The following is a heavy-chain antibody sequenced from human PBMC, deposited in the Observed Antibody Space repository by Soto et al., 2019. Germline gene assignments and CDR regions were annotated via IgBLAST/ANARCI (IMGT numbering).Heavy chain of an antibody. D-gene: IGHD6-6*01. CDR3: AITQESSISSSAFDI. V-gene: IGHV3-48*03. Sequence: GGSLRLSCAASGFTFSSYEMNWVRQAPGKGLEWVSYISSSGSTIYYADSVKGRFTISRDNAKNSLYLQMNSLRAEDTAVYYCAITQESSISSSAFDIWGQGTMVTV. J-gene: IGHJ3*02. CDR2: ISSSGSTI. CDR1: GFTFSSYE.